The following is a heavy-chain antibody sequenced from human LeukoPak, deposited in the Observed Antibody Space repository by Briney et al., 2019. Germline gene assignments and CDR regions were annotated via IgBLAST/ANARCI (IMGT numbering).Heavy chain of an antibody. CDR1: GFTFSSYG. J-gene: IGHJ6*02. V-gene: IGHV3-33*06. CDR3: AKPRDYYNYYYGMDV. D-gene: IGHD3-10*01. Sequence: PGGSLRLSCAASGFTFSSYGMHWVRQAPGKGLEWVAVIWYDGSNKNYADSVKGRFTISRDNSKNTLYLQMNSLRAEDTALYYCAKPRDYYNYYYGMDVWGQGTTVTVSS. CDR2: IWYDGSNK.